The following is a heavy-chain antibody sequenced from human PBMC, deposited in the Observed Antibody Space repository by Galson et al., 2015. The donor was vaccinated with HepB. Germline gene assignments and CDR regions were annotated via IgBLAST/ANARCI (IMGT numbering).Heavy chain of an antibody. D-gene: IGHD5/OR15-5a*01. J-gene: IGHJ6*02. V-gene: IGHV1-69*06. CDR3: ARTPPLVFLSYYYYYNMDV. CDR1: GGTFTNFA. CDR2: IIPIFGTP. Sequence: SVKVSCKASGGTFTNFAFSWVRQAPGQGLEWMGGIIPIFGTPNYAPKFQGRVTITADKSTSTVYVELSSLRSGDTAVYYCARTPPLVFLSYYYYYNMDVWGQGTTVTVSS.